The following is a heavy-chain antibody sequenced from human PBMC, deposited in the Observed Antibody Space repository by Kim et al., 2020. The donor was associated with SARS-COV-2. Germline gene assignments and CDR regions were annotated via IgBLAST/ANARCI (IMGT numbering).Heavy chain of an antibody. D-gene: IGHD3-3*01. CDR3: ARDRGDFWSGYHDAFDI. J-gene: IGHJ3*02. Sequence: LKSRVTISVDTSKNQFSLKLSSVTAADTAVYYCARDRGDFWSGYHDAFDIWGQGTMVTVSS. V-gene: IGHV4-31*02.